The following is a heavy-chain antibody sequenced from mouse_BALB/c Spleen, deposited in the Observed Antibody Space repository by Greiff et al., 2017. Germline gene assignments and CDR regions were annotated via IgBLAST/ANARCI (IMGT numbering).Heavy chain of an antibody. CDR2: IYPYNGGT. D-gene: IGHD1-1*01. J-gene: IGHJ1*01. V-gene: IGHV1S29*02. CDR3: ARDYGSSYWYFDV. Sequence: VQLQESGPELVKPGASVKISCKASGYTFTDYNMHWVKQSHGKSLEWIGYIYPYNGGTGYNQKFKSKATLTVDNSSSTAYMELRSLTSEDSAVYYCARDYGSSYWYFDVWGAGTTVTVSS. CDR1: GYTFTDYN.